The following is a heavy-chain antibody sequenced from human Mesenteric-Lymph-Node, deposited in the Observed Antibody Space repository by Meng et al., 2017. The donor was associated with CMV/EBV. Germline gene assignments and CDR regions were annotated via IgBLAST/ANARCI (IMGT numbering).Heavy chain of an antibody. CDR2: INHSGST. V-gene: IGHV4-34*01. D-gene: IGHD5-18*01. CDR1: GGSFSGYY. Sequence: LTCAVYGGSFSGYYWSWIRQPPGKGLEWIGEINHSGSTNDNPSLKSRVTISVDTSKNQFSLKLSSVTAADTAVYYCARRSYGLRAGDYWGQGTLVTVSS. J-gene: IGHJ4*02. CDR3: ARRSYGLRAGDY.